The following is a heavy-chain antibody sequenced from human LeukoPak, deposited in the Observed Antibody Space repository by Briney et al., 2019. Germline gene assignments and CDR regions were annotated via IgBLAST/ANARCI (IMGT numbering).Heavy chain of an antibody. Sequence: PGGSLRLSCAASGFTFSSYSMNWVRQAPGKGLEWVSSISSSSSYIYYADSVKGRFTISRDNAKNSLYLQMNSLRAEDTAVYYCARDLGYDFWSGYSGYYYYMDVWGKGTTVTVSS. CDR3: ARDLGYDFWSGYSGYYYYMDV. CDR1: GFTFSSYS. D-gene: IGHD3-3*01. V-gene: IGHV3-21*04. J-gene: IGHJ6*03. CDR2: ISSSSSYI.